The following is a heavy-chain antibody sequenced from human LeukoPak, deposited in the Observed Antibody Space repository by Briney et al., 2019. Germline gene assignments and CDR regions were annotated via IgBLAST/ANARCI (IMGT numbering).Heavy chain of an antibody. CDR2: INPNSGGT. V-gene: IGHV1-2*06. CDR3: ARGYNDSSGYYYFDY. J-gene: IGHJ4*02. CDR1: GYTFTDYY. Sequence: ASVKVSCKASGYTFTDYYIHWVRQAPGQGLEWMGRINPNSGGTNSAQKFQGRVTMTRDTSISTAYMELSRLRSDDTAVYFCARGYNDSSGYYYFDYWGQGTLVTVSS. D-gene: IGHD3-22*01.